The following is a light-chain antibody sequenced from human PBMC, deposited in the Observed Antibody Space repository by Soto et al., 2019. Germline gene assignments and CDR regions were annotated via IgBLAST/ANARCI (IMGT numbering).Light chain of an antibody. J-gene: IGLJ2*01. CDR1: SSDVGGYDY. CDR2: EVS. Sequence: QSALIPPPSASGSPGQSVTISCTGTSSDVGGYDYVSWYQHHPGKVPKLMIYEVSKRPSGVPDRFSGSKSGNTASLTVSGLQAEDEADYYCSSYAGSNNFEVVGGGTKLTVL. CDR3: SSYAGSNNFEV. V-gene: IGLV2-8*01.